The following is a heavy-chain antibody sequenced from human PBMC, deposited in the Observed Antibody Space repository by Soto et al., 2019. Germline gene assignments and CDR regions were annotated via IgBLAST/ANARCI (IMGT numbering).Heavy chain of an antibody. CDR2: INPNSGGT. CDR1: GYPFTGSS. V-gene: IGHV1-2*02. CDR3: ARDSDSVVSSVPMGAGYYYNALDV. Sequence: GSSVKVSCKASGYPFTGSSVHWLRQAPGQGLEWMGWINPNSGGTNYAQKFQGRVTMTRDTSISTAYMELSRLRSDDTAVYYCARDSDSVVSSVPMGAGYYYNALDVWGQGTTVTVSS. J-gene: IGHJ6*02. D-gene: IGHD2-15*01.